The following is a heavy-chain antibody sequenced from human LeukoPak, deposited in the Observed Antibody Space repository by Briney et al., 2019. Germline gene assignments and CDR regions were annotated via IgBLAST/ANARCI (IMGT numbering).Heavy chain of an antibody. Sequence: PSETLSLTWTVSVGSISSYYWSWIRKPPWKGLEWIGYIYYSGSTNYNPSLKSRVTISVDTSKNQFSLKLSSVTAADTAVYYCARDSEGYYFDYWGQGTLVTVSS. CDR3: ARDSEGYYFDY. CDR2: IYYSGST. J-gene: IGHJ4*02. V-gene: IGHV4-59*01. CDR1: VGSISSYY.